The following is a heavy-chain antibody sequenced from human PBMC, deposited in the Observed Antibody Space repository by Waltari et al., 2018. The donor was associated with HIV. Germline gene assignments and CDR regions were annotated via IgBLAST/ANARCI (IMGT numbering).Heavy chain of an antibody. CDR2: INPDGNTI. J-gene: IGHJ4*02. D-gene: IGHD3-10*02. Sequence: VQLVQSGGVLAQRGGSRSAPCAASGFSCVRYWMHWVRQIPGQGLVWVSRINPDGNTINYADSVRGRFTISRDYAKNTLYLQMNSLRDEDTAMYYCVKDMFGEYDYWGQGTLVTVSS. V-gene: IGHV3-74*01. CDR1: GFSCVRYW. CDR3: VKDMFGEYDY.